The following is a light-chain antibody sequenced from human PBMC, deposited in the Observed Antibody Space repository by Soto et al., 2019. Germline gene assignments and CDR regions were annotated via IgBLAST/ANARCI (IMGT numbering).Light chain of an antibody. V-gene: IGLV2-14*03. Sequence: QSVLTQPASVSGSPGQSINISCTGTSSDVGGYNYVSWYQQHPGKAPTVMIYEVSNRPSGVSSRFSGFKSGNTASLTISGLQAEDEADYYCSSYTTGATLRVFGTGTKVTAL. CDR3: SSYTTGATLRV. CDR1: SSDVGGYNY. J-gene: IGLJ1*01. CDR2: EVS.